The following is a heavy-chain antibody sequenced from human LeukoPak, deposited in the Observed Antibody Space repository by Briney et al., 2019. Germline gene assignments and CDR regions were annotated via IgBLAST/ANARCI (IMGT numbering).Heavy chain of an antibody. V-gene: IGHV4-34*01. CDR3: ARGNRAAAGPFDY. CDR1: GGSFSGYH. D-gene: IGHD6-13*01. Sequence: SETLSLTCAVYGGSFSGYHWSWIRQTPGKGLEWIGEIDPYGGSNYNPSLKSRVTISVDTSKNQFSLKLSSVTAADTAVYYCARGNRAAAGPFDYWGQGTLVTVSS. J-gene: IGHJ4*02. CDR2: IDPYGGS.